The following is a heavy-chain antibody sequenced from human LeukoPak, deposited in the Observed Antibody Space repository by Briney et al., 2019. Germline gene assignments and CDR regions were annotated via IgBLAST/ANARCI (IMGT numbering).Heavy chain of an antibody. D-gene: IGHD3-22*01. CDR3: AREDSSGYSLSY. V-gene: IGHV1-2*02. CDR1: GYTFTGYY. Sequence: ASVKVSCRASGYTFTGYYMHWVRQAPGQGLEWMGWINPNSGGTNYAQKFQGRVTMTRDTSISTAYMELSRLRSDDTAVYYCAREDSSGYSLSYWGQGTLVTVSS. J-gene: IGHJ4*02. CDR2: INPNSGGT.